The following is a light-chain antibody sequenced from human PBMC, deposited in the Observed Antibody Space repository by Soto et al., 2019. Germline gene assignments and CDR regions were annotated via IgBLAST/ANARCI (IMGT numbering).Light chain of an antibody. CDR3: QQFNIWPHMLS. J-gene: IGKJ4*01. Sequence: IGVTQSPATLSVSPGERVTLSCRASQSVGSNLAWYQQRPGQAPRLLIYDASTRATGIPDRFSGSGSGTEFTLTISSLQSEDFAVYYCQQFNIWPHMLSFGGGTKLEMK. CDR2: DAS. CDR1: QSVGSN. V-gene: IGKV3-15*01.